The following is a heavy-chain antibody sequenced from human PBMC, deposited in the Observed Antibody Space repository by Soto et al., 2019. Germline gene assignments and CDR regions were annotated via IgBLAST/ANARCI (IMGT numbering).Heavy chain of an antibody. V-gene: IGHV2-5*01. Sequence: SGPTLVNPTHTLTLTCTFSGFSLSPTRVGVSWIRQPPGKALEWLALIYWHDDKRYSPSLKSRLTITKDTSKNQVVLTMTNMDPVDTATYYCAHRGGATVGLYYFDYWGQGALVTVSS. CDR3: AHRGGATVGLYYFDY. J-gene: IGHJ4*02. CDR1: GFSLSPTRVG. CDR2: IYWHDDK. D-gene: IGHD3-16*01.